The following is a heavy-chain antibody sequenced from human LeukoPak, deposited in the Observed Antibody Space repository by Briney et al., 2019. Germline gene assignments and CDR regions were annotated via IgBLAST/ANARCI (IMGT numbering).Heavy chain of an antibody. V-gene: IGHV3-30*02. Sequence: PGGSLRLSCAASGFIVSSNYMSWVRQAPGKGLEWVAFIRYDGSNKYYADSVKGRFTISRDNSKNTLYLQMNSLRAEDTAVYYCARVDPIAARLFDYWGQGTLVTVSS. CDR2: IRYDGSNK. CDR3: ARVDPIAARLFDY. J-gene: IGHJ4*02. D-gene: IGHD6-6*01. CDR1: GFIVSSNY.